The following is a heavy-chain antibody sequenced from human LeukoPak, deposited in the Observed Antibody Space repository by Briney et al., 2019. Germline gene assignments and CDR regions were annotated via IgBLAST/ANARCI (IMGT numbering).Heavy chain of an antibody. V-gene: IGHV4-4*07. Sequence: SETLSLTCTVSGGSISSYYWSWIRQPAGKGLEWIGRIYTSRSTNYNPSLKSRVTISVDKSKNQFTLKLSSVTAADTAVYYCARGNGGYDFDYWGQGTLVTVSS. CDR3: ARGNGGYDFDY. CDR2: IYTSRST. J-gene: IGHJ4*02. CDR1: GGSISSYY. D-gene: IGHD5-12*01.